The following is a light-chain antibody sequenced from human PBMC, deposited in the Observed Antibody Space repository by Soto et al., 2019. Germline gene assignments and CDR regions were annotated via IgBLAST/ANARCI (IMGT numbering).Light chain of an antibody. CDR1: SSNIGSNT. CDR2: SNN. J-gene: IGLJ1*01. Sequence: QSVLPQPPSASGTPGQRVTISFSGSSSNIGSNTVNWYQQLPGTAPKLLIYSNNQRPSGVPDRFSGSKSGTSASLAISGLQSEDEADYYCAAWDDSLNGSFVFGTGTKVTVL. CDR3: AAWDDSLNGSFV. V-gene: IGLV1-44*01.